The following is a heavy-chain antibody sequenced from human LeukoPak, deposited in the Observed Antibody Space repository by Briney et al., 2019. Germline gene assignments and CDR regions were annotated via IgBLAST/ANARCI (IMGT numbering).Heavy chain of an antibody. D-gene: IGHD4-17*01. Sequence: GGSLRLSCAASGFTFSSYAMHWVRQAPGKGLEWVAVIPYDGSNKYYADSVKGRFTISRDNSKNTLYLQMNSLRAEDTAVYYCARALNRNDYGDYVWADWGQGTLVTVSS. CDR1: GFTFSSYA. J-gene: IGHJ4*02. CDR2: IPYDGSNK. V-gene: IGHV3-30-3*01. CDR3: ARALNRNDYGDYVWAD.